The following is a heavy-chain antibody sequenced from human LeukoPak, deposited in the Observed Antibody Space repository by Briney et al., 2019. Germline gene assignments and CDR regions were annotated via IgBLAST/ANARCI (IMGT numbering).Heavy chain of an antibody. D-gene: IGHD3-10*01. CDR3: ARATGRGFDY. Sequence: SETLSLTCTVSGGSITNNNYYWDWIRQPPGKGLEWIGDLYYSGSTHYNPSLKSRVTLSVDTSKNQFSLKLSSVTAADTAVYYCARATGRGFDYWGQGTLVTVSS. V-gene: IGHV4-39*01. CDR2: LYYSGST. J-gene: IGHJ4*02. CDR1: GGSITNNNYY.